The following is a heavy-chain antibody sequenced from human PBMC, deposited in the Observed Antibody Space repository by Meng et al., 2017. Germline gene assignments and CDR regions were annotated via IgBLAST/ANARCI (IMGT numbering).Heavy chain of an antibody. CDR2: ISGDGSIT. V-gene: IGHV3-74*01. D-gene: IGHD1-1*01. CDR1: GFTFNNYW. Sequence: EVRLEEAGGGLVQPGGSLRRSYAASGFTFNNYWMHWVRQVPGKGLVWVSRISGDGSITNYADSVKGRFTISRDNAKNTLYLQMNSLRPEDTAVYYCLDEAPRSDYWGQGSLVTVSS. J-gene: IGHJ4*02. CDR3: LDEAPRSDY.